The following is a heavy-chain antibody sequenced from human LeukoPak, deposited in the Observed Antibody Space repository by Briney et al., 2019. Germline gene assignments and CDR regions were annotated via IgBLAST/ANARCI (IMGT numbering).Heavy chain of an antibody. J-gene: IGHJ4*02. Sequence: PSETLSLTCAVSGGSISSGGYSWSWIRQPPGQGLEWIGYIYHSGSTYYNPSLKSRVTISVDRSKNQFSLKLSSVTAADTAVYYCARDQAKSVASYDYWGQGTLVTVSS. CDR1: GGSISSGGYS. V-gene: IGHV4-30-2*01. D-gene: IGHD2-15*01. CDR2: IYHSGST. CDR3: ARDQAKSVASYDY.